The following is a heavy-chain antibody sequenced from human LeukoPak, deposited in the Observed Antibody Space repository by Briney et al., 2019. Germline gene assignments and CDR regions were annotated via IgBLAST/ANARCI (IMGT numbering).Heavy chain of an antibody. D-gene: IGHD1-1*01. CDR2: VYFTGST. V-gene: IGHV4-39*01. J-gene: IGHJ5*02. CDR1: GGSITTSSNH. Sequence: SETLSLTCTVSGGSITTSSNHXGWIRQPPXXGLEFIVSVYFTGSTMYNPSLNSRVTISVDTSKNQFSLKMTSVTAADTAAYYCARYTGFFNYFDPWGQGTLVTVSS. CDR3: ARYTGFFNYFDP.